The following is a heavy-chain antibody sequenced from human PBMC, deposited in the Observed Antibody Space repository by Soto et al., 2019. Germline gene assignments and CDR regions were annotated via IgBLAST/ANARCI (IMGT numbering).Heavy chain of an antibody. Sequence: EVQLVESGGGLVKPGGSLRLSCAASGFTFSSYSMNWVRQAPGKGLEWVSSISSSSSYIYYADSVKGRFTISRDNAKNSLYRQMNSLRAEDTAVYYCARDQDDFWSGYYINYYYYYMDVWGKGTTVTVSS. CDR3: ARDQDDFWSGYYINYYYYYMDV. CDR1: GFTFSSYS. J-gene: IGHJ6*03. D-gene: IGHD3-3*01. V-gene: IGHV3-21*01. CDR2: ISSSSSYI.